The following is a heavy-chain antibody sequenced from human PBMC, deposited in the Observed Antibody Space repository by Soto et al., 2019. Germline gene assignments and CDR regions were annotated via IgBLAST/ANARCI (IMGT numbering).Heavy chain of an antibody. D-gene: IGHD2-2*01. J-gene: IGHJ6*02. Sequence: QVQLVESGGGVVQPGRSLSLSCAASGFTLSSYAVHWVRQAPGKGREWVAVMSFDGSKASHADSVKGRFTISRDNSKNTVSLQMNSLRVEDSAVYYWARGPPGVVPGAIGSGGMDVWGQGTTVTVSS. V-gene: IGHV3-30*04. CDR3: ARGPPGVVPGAIGSGGMDV. CDR1: GFTLSSYA. CDR2: MSFDGSKA.